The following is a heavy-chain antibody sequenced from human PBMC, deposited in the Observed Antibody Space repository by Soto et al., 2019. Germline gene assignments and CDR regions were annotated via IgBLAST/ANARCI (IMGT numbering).Heavy chain of an antibody. Sequence: GGSLRLSCAASAFTFSSYEMNWVRQAQGKGLEWVSYISSSGSTIYYADSVKGRFTISRDNAKNSLYLQMNSLRAEDTAVYYCARLRTTRGYWGQGTLVTVSS. CDR2: ISSSGSTI. V-gene: IGHV3-48*03. CDR3: ARLRTTRGY. J-gene: IGHJ4*02. D-gene: IGHD4-17*01. CDR1: AFTFSSYE.